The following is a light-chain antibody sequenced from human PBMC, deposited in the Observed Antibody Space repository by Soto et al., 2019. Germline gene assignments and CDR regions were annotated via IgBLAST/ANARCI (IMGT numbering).Light chain of an antibody. Sequence: DIQMTQSPSTLSASVGDRVTITCRASQSIGTWLAWYQHKPGRAPKLLIYDASTLEGGVPSRFSGSRSGTELTSALSSRQPEDVGTYYFQQYNRYSRAFGQRTKVQIK. V-gene: IGKV1-5*01. J-gene: IGKJ1*01. CDR3: QQYNRYSRA. CDR2: DAS. CDR1: QSIGTW.